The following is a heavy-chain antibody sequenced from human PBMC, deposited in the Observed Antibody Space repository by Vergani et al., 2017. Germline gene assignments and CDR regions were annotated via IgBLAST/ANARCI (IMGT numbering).Heavy chain of an antibody. D-gene: IGHD3-22*01. Sequence: EVQLLESGGGLVQPGGSLRLSCAASGFTFSSYAMSWVRQAPGKGLEWVSGISGSGSSTYYADSVKGRFTISRDNSKNTLYLQMNSLRAEDTAVYYCAKDGYITMILEGYFDYWGQGTLVTVSS. CDR2: ISGSGSST. CDR3: AKDGYITMILEGYFDY. CDR1: GFTFSSYA. J-gene: IGHJ4*02. V-gene: IGHV3-23*01.